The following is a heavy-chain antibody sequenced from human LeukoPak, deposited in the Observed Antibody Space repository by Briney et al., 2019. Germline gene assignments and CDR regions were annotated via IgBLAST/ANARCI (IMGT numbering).Heavy chain of an antibody. D-gene: IGHD3-10*02. J-gene: IGHJ6*04. V-gene: IGHV3-48*04. Sequence: PGGSLRLSCAASGFTFSRYSMNWVRQAPGKGLEWVSYISGSGSTIYYADSVKGRFTISRDNAKNSLYLQMNSLRAEDTAVYYCAELGITMIGGVWGKGTTVTISS. CDR3: AELGITMIGGV. CDR1: GFTFSRYS. CDR2: ISGSGSTI.